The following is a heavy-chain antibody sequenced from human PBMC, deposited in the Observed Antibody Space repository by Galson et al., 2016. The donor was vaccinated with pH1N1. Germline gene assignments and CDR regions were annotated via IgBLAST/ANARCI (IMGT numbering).Heavy chain of an antibody. CDR3: ARQNDYGDYRGDAFDI. CDR1: GYRFSSSW. J-gene: IGHJ3*02. CDR2: IYLGGSHI. D-gene: IGHD4-17*01. Sequence: SGAEVKKPGESLKISCQGSGYRFSSSWIGWVRQMPGKGLEWMGIIYLGGSHIRYSPSFQGQVTISADKSINIVSLQWSSLKASDTAMYYCARQNDYGDYRGDAFDIWGQGTMVTVSS. V-gene: IGHV5-51*01.